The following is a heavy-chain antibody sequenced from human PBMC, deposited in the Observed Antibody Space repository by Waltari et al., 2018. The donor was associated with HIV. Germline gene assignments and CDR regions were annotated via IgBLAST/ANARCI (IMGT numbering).Heavy chain of an antibody. J-gene: IGHJ6*02. V-gene: IGHV1-8*02. D-gene: IGHD3-9*01. CDR1: GYTFINFD. Sequence: QVYLVQSGPEVKRPGASVKISCKAYGYTFINFDVNWVRQAARQGPEWLGRRNPNSGNTACPNIVGERVTMKTVVSPATDYMEMSGLTPEDTAIYYCARNRSAKGNRYFYYGLDVWGQGTPVTV. CDR2: RNPNSGNT. CDR3: ARNRSAKGNRYFYYGLDV.